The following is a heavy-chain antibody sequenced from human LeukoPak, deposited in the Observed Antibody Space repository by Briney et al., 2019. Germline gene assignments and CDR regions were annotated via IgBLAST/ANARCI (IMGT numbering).Heavy chain of an antibody. J-gene: IGHJ4*02. Sequence: PSETLSLTCAVYGGSFSGYYWSWIRQPPGKGLEWIGYIYYSGSTDYNPSLKSRVTISVDTSKNQFSLKLSSVTAADTAVYYCARCPAAGGTPFDYWGQGTLVTVSS. D-gene: IGHD6-13*01. V-gene: IGHV4-59*12. CDR3: ARCPAAGGTPFDY. CDR2: IYYSGST. CDR1: GGSFSGYY.